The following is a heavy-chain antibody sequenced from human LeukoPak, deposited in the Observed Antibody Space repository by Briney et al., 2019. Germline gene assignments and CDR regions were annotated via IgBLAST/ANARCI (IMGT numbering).Heavy chain of an antibody. Sequence: GGSLRLSCAASGFTVDSNYLSWVRQAPGKGLEWVSVIYSGGSTYYAASVKGRFTISRDNSKNTLYLQMNSLRAEDTAVYYCARDRLRAPHYYYYGMDVWGQGTTVTVSS. CDR1: GFTVDSNY. J-gene: IGHJ6*02. CDR2: IYSGGST. CDR3: ARDRLRAPHYYYYGMDV. V-gene: IGHV3-53*01.